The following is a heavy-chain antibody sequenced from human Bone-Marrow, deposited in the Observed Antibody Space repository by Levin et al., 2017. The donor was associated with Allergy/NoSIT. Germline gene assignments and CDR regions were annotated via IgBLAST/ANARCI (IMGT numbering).Heavy chain of an antibody. J-gene: IGHJ4*02. CDR2: IGSSSSSI. CDR3: ARADCGVNIKSAY. V-gene: IGHV3-48*02. CDR1: GFTFSSYS. D-gene: IGHD3-10*01. Sequence: GGSLRLSCAASGFTFSSYSMNWVRQAPGKGLEWVSYIGSSSSSIYYADSVTGRFTISRDNAKNSLYLQMNSLRDEDTAVYYCARADCGVNIKSAYWGQGTLVTVSS.